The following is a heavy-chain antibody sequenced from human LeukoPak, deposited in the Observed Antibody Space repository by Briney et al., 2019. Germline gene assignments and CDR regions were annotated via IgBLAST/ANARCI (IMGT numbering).Heavy chain of an antibody. CDR2: INPSGGST. Sequence: ASVKVSCKASGYTFTRYYIHWVRQAPGQGLEWMGIINPSGGSTRYAQKFQGRVTMTRDTSTSTVYMELSSLRSEDTAVYYCARAGCGGDCYYYNHLGLGWFDPWGQGTLVTVSS. J-gene: IGHJ5*02. CDR1: GYTFTRYY. D-gene: IGHD2-21*02. CDR3: ARAGCGGDCYYYNHLGLGWFDP. V-gene: IGHV1-46*01.